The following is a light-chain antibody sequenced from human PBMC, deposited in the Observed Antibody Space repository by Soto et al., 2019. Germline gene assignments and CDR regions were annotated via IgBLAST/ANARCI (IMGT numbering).Light chain of an antibody. CDR1: QTVRNNY. V-gene: IGKV3D-20*02. CDR3: QQRSNWPTT. Sequence: EFVLTQSPGTLSLSPGERTTLSCSASQTVRNNYLAWYQQKPGQAPTLLIYDASNRATGIPDRFSGSGSGTDFTLTISRLEPEDFAVYYCQQRSNWPTTFGQGTRLE. J-gene: IGKJ5*01. CDR2: DAS.